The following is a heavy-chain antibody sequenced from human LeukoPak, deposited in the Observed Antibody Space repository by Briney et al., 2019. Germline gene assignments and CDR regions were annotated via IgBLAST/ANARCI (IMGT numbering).Heavy chain of an antibody. J-gene: IGHJ5*02. Sequence: GGSLRLSCAASGFTFSNYWMHWVRQAPGKGLEWVSYISSSSSTIYYADSVKGRFTISRDNAKNSLYLQMNSLRAEDTAVYYCARDRAPDDFWSGYGSWFDPWGQGTLVTVSS. CDR1: GFTFSNYW. V-gene: IGHV3-48*01. D-gene: IGHD3-3*01. CDR3: ARDRAPDDFWSGYGSWFDP. CDR2: ISSSSSTI.